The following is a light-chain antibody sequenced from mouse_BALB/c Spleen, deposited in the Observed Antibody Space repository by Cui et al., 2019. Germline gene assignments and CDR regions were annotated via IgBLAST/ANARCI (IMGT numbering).Light chain of an antibody. CDR2: WAS. J-gene: IGKJ1*01. Sequence: DIVMTQAHKFMSTSVGERVSITSKASQDVGTAVAWYQQKPGQSPKLLIYWASTRHPGVPDRFTGSGSGTDFTLTISNVQSEDLADYFCQQYSSYPWTFGGGTKLEIK. CDR1: QDVGTA. V-gene: IGKV6-23*01. CDR3: QQYSSYPWT.